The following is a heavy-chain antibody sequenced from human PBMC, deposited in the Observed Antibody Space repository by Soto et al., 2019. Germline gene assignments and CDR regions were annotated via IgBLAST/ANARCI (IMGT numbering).Heavy chain of an antibody. CDR2: ISGSGGST. D-gene: IGHD6-13*01. Sequence: PVGSMRLSSAASGFTFSSYAMSWVRQAPGKGLEWVSAISGSGGSTYYADSVKGRFTISRDNSKNTLYLQMNSLRAEDTAVYYCAKVAYSRYGPMGYWGQGTLVTVSS. CDR3: AKVAYSRYGPMGY. V-gene: IGHV3-23*01. J-gene: IGHJ4*02. CDR1: GFTFSSYA.